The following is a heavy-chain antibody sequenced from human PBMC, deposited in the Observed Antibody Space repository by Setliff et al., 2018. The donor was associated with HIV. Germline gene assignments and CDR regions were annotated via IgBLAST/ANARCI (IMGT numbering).Heavy chain of an antibody. J-gene: IGHJ5*02. V-gene: IGHV4-34*01. Sequence: SETLSLTCAVYGGSFSDYYWSWIRQPPGKGLEWIGEINHSGSTNYNPSLKRRVTISVDTSKNQFSLKLNSVTAADTAVYYCARHGLLWFGAGYNWFDPWGQGTLVTVSS. CDR2: INHSGST. D-gene: IGHD3-10*01. CDR3: ARHGLLWFGAGYNWFDP. CDR1: GGSFSDYY.